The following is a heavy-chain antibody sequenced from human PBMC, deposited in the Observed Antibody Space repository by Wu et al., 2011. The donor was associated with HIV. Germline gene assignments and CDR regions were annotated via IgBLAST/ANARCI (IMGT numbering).Heavy chain of an antibody. Sequence: EVQLVQSGAEVKKPGATVKISCKVSGYTFSDYYIHWVQQAPGKGLEWMGFVDPEDGETIYAGKFQGRVTMTRNTSISTAYMELSSLRSEDTAVYYCARSCSSTSCYSYYYYYMDVWGKGTTVTVSS. CDR3: ARSCSSTSCYSYYYYYMDV. CDR1: GYTFSDYY. J-gene: IGHJ6*03. CDR2: VDPEDGET. D-gene: IGHD2-2*02. V-gene: IGHV1-69-2*01.